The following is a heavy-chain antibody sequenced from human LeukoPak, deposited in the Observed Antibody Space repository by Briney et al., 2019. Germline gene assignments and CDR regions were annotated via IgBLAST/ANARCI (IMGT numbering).Heavy chain of an antibody. CDR2: IYPGDSDT. CDR3: ARQAYCGGDCFNWFDP. Sequence: GESLKISCKGSGYSFTSYWIGWVRQMPGKGLEWMGIIYPGDSDTRYSPSFQGQVTISADKSISTAYLQWSSLKASDTAMYYCARQAYCGGDCFNWFDPWGQGTLVTVSS. J-gene: IGHJ5*02. V-gene: IGHV5-51*01. D-gene: IGHD2-21*01. CDR1: GYSFTSYW.